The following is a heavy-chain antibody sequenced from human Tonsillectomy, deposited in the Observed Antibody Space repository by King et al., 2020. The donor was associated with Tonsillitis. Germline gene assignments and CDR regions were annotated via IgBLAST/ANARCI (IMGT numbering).Heavy chain of an antibody. Sequence: LQLQESGPGLVKPSETVSLTCTVSGGSITSDSYYWGWIRQPPGKGREWIGSFYYSGSTYYNPSPKSRITIYIDTSKNQFSLKVTSVTATDTAVYYCASLPSVAALPVDYWGQGTLVTVSS. J-gene: IGHJ4*02. V-gene: IGHV4-39*01. CDR2: FYYSGST. CDR3: ASLPSVAALPVDY. D-gene: IGHD6-25*01. CDR1: GGSITSDSYY.